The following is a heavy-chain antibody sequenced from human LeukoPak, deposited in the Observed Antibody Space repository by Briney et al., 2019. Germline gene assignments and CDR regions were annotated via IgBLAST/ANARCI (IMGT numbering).Heavy chain of an antibody. J-gene: IGHJ4*02. CDR3: ARGTRFLEWLLPAPDY. CDR1: GFTLSDSS. D-gene: IGHD3-3*01. CDR2: ISSSGNCI. V-gene: IGHV3-21*01. Sequence: GGSLRLSCTASGFTLSDSSINWVRQAPGKGLEWVSSISSSGNCIYYSDSVKGRFTISRDTAKNSLYLQMNSLRAEDTAVYYCARGTRFLEWLLPAPDYWGQGTLVTVSS.